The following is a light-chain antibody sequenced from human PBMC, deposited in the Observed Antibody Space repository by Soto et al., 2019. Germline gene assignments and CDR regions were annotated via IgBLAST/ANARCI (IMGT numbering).Light chain of an antibody. CDR1: SGDVGGYNY. V-gene: IGLV2-14*01. J-gene: IGLJ1*01. CDR3: SSYTSSSTLCV. Sequence: QSVLTQPASVSGSPGQSITISCTGTSGDVGGYNYVSWYQQHPGKAPKLMIYDVSNRPSGVSNRFSGSKSGNTASLTISGLQAEDEADYYCSSYTSSSTLCVFGTGTKVTVL. CDR2: DVS.